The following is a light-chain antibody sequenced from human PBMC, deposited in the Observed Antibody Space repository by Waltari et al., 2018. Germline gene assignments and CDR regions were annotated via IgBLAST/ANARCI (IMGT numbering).Light chain of an antibody. CDR2: RNN. CDR1: SSNIGSNY. CDR3: ATWDDSLSGPV. V-gene: IGLV1-47*01. Sequence: QSVLTQPPPASGTPGQRVTISCSGSSSNIGSNYVYWYQQLPGTAPKLLIYRNNQRPSGVPDRFSGSKSGTSASLAISGLRSDDEADYYCATWDDSLSGPVFGGGTKVTVL. J-gene: IGLJ2*01.